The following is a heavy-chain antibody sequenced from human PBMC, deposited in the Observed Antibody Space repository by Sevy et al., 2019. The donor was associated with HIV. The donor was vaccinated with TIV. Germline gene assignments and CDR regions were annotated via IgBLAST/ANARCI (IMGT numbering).Heavy chain of an antibody. CDR1: GYTITSYG. CDR3: ARELGPFDY. Sequence: ASVKVSCKASGYTITSYGINWVRQAPGQGLEWMGWINTNTGNPTYVQVFTGRFVFSLDTSVTTAYLQISSLKAEDTAVYYCARELGPFDYWGQGTLVTVSS. CDR2: INTNTGNP. D-gene: IGHD6-13*01. V-gene: IGHV7-4-1*02. J-gene: IGHJ4*02.